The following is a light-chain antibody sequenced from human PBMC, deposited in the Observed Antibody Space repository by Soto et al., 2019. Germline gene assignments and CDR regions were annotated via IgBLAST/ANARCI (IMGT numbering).Light chain of an antibody. CDR3: QQYGGSTRT. CDR1: QSVTTQ. CDR2: GAS. Sequence: IVLTQSPGTLSLSPGERATLSCRASQSVTTQLAWYQQKLGQAPRLIIHGASSRATGVPDRITGSGSGTDFTLSISRLEPEDFAVYYCQQYGGSTRTFGQGTKVEIK. J-gene: IGKJ1*01. V-gene: IGKV3-20*01.